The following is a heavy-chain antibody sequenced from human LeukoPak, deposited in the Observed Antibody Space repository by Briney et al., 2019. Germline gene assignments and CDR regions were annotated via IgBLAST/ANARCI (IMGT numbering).Heavy chain of an antibody. CDR3: ARDVTYHGGDWFDP. CDR1: EFTFSSYS. D-gene: IGHD4-23*01. CDR2: ISSTASSI. Sequence: GGSLRLSCAASEFTFSSYSMSWVRQPPGKGLEWVSYISSTASSIYYADSVKGRFTISRDNAKNSLYLQMNSLRDEDTAVYYCARDVTYHGGDWFDPWGQGTLVTVSS. V-gene: IGHV3-48*02. J-gene: IGHJ5*02.